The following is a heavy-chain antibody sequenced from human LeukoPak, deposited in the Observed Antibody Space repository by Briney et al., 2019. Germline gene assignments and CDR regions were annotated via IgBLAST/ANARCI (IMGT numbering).Heavy chain of an antibody. CDR3: ARHPRRLPFDY. CDR1: GGSFSGYY. D-gene: IGHD5-12*01. Sequence: SETLSLTCAVYGGSFSGYYWSWIRQPPGKGLEWIGEINHSGSTNYNPSLKSRVTISVDTSKNQFSLKLSSVTAADTAVYYCARHPRRLPFDYWGQGTLVTVSS. V-gene: IGHV4-34*01. CDR2: INHSGST. J-gene: IGHJ4*02.